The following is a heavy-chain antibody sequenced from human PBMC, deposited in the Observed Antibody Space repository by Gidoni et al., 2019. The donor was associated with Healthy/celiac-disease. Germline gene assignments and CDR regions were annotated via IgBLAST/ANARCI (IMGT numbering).Heavy chain of an antibody. CDR1: GCTFSSYA. CDR3: AKDRRGGIAVAGNSPVDY. Sequence: QLLESGGGLVQPGGSLRLSCAASGCTFSSYAMSWVGKAPGKGLEWVSAISGSGGITYYADSVKGRFTISRDNSKNTLYLQMNSLRSEDTAVYYCAKDRRGGIAVAGNSPVDYWGQGTLVTVSS. CDR2: ISGSGGIT. J-gene: IGHJ4*02. D-gene: IGHD6-19*01. V-gene: IGHV3-23*01.